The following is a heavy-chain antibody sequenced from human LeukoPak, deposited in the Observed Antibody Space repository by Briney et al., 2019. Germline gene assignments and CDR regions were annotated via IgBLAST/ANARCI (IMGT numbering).Heavy chain of an antibody. Sequence: PSETLAITGTCCILGKYEEYCTYTRQPPGKGLEWIGYIYYSGSTNYNPSLQSRVTISIDTSKNQFSLKVSSVTAADTAIYYFVSEVCVLDDMSGYYCPLLDYWGQGTLVTVSS. CDR3: VSEVCVLDDMSGYYCPLLDY. CDR2: IYYSGST. D-gene: IGHD3-22*01. J-gene: IGHJ4*02. CDR1: ILGKYEEY. V-gene: IGHV4-59*02.